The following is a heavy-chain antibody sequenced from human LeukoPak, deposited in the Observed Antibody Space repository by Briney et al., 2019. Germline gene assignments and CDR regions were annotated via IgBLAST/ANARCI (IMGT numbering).Heavy chain of an antibody. CDR3: ARDYLYSGYDH. CDR2: IYSGGST. Sequence: GGSLRLSCAASGFTVSSNYMSWVRQAPGKGLEWVSVIYSGGSTYYADSVKGRFTISRDNSKNTLYLQMNSLRAEDTAVYYCARDYLYSGYDHWGQGTLVTVSS. D-gene: IGHD5-12*01. V-gene: IGHV3-66*01. J-gene: IGHJ5*02. CDR1: GFTVSSNY.